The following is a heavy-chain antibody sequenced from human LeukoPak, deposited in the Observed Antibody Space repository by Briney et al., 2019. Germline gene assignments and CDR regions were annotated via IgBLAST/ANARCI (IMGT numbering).Heavy chain of an antibody. J-gene: IGHJ4*02. D-gene: IGHD3-9*01. CDR3: AKDLRGLRYFDCPDY. Sequence: SGGSLRLSCAASGFTFSSYGMSWVRQAPGKGLEWVSAISGSGGSTYYADSVKGRFTISRDNSKNTLYLQMNSLRAEDTAVYYCAKDLRGLRYFDCPDYWGQGTLVTVSS. CDR1: GFTFSSYG. V-gene: IGHV3-23*01. CDR2: ISGSGGST.